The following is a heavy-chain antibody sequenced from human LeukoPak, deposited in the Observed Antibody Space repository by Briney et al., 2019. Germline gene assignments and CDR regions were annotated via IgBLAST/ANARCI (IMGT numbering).Heavy chain of an antibody. CDR2: INHSGST. Sequence: SETLSLTCAVYGGSFSGYYWSWIRQPPGKGLEWIGEINHSGSTYYNPSLKSRVTISVDTSKNQFSLKLSSVTAADTAVYYCARATVVSTRHFDYWGQGTLVTVSS. CDR1: GGSFSGYY. J-gene: IGHJ4*02. CDR3: ARATVVSTRHFDY. V-gene: IGHV4-34*09. D-gene: IGHD4-23*01.